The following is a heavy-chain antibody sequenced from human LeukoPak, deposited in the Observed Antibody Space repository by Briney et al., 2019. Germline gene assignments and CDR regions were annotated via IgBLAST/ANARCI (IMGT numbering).Heavy chain of an antibody. CDR1: GFTFSSYG. CDR2: ISSSSTNT. J-gene: IGHJ6*03. CDR3: ARHGPPRAGWGRKYYYMDV. D-gene: IGHD3-16*01. Sequence: GGSLRLSCAASGFTFSSYGMSWVRQAPGKGLEWVSTISSSSTNTYFGDSVRGRFTISRDNAQNSLYLQMNSLRAEDTAVYYCARHGPPRAGWGRKYYYMDVWGKGTTVTISS. V-gene: IGHV3-21*01.